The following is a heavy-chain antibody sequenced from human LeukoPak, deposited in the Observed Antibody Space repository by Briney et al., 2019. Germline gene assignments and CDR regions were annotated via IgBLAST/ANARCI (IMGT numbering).Heavy chain of an antibody. J-gene: IGHJ4*02. D-gene: IGHD4-17*01. CDR1: GYTFTGYY. Sequence: ASVTVSCTASGYTFTGYYMHWVRQAPGQGLEWMGWINPNSGGTNYAQKFQGWATMTRDTSISTAYMELSRLRSDDTAVYYCARSISTLTTVGDYWGQGTLVTVSS. V-gene: IGHV1-2*04. CDR3: ARSISTLTTVGDY. CDR2: INPNSGGT.